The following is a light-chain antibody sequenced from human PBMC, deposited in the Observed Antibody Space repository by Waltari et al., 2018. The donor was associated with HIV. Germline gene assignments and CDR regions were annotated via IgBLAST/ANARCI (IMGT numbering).Light chain of an antibody. Sequence: QSALTQPPSASGSPGQSVTISCTGSSSDVGGYNYVSWYQQHPGKAPKLIIYEVTKRPSRVPDRFSGSKSGNTASLTVSGLQAEDEADYYCSSYPGSFPWVFGGGTKLTVL. CDR2: EVT. J-gene: IGLJ3*02. CDR3: SSYPGSFPWV. CDR1: SSDVGGYNY. V-gene: IGLV2-8*01.